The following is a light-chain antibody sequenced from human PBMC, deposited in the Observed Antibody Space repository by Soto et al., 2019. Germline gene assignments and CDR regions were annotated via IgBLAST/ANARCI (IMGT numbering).Light chain of an antibody. CDR2: GAS. Sequence: EIVLTQSPGTLPLSPGERATLSCRASQSISSNYLAWYQQKPGQAPRLLIYGASSMATGMPDRFSGSGSGTDFTLTISRLEPEDSAIDYCQQYVSWTFGQGTKVEI. J-gene: IGKJ1*01. CDR3: QQYVSWT. V-gene: IGKV3-20*01. CDR1: QSISSNY.